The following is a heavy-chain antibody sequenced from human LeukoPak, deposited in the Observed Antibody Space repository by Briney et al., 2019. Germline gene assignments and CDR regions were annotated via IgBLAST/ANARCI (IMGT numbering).Heavy chain of an antibody. J-gene: IGHJ5*02. V-gene: IGHV1-8*01. D-gene: IGHD2-15*01. CDR2: MNPNSGIT. Sequence: ASVKVSCKASGYTFTGYDINWVRQAPGQGLEWMGWMNPNSGITGYEQKFQGRVTMTRNTSISTAYIELSSLRSEDTAVYYCALYCSGGSCYNGGPWGQGTLVTVSS. CDR3: ALYCSGGSCYNGGP. CDR1: GYTFTGYD.